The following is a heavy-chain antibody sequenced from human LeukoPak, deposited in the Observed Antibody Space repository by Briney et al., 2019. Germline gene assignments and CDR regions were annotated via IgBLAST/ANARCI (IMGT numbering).Heavy chain of an antibody. D-gene: IGHD2-15*01. J-gene: IGHJ3*02. Sequence: SETLSLTCAVSGGSISSNSYYWGWIRQPPGKGLEWIGSIYYSGSTYYNPSLKSRVTISVDTSKNQFSLKLSSVTAADTAVYYCARVTVVDVYAFDIWGQGTMVTVSS. CDR1: GGSISSNSYY. V-gene: IGHV4-39*07. CDR2: IYYSGST. CDR3: ARVTVVDVYAFDI.